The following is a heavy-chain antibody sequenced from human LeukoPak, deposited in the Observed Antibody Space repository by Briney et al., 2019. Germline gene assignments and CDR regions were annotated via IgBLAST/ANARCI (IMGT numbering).Heavy chain of an antibody. Sequence: GESLKISCRVSGYAFSSYWIGWVRQVPGKGLEWMGIIYPDDSDTKYSPSFQGQVAFSADKSVNTAYLQWSSLKASDSAMYYCARVEGGSHTPFDYWGQGTLVTVSS. V-gene: IGHV5-51*01. D-gene: IGHD5-12*01. J-gene: IGHJ4*02. CDR1: GYAFSSYW. CDR2: IYPDDSDT. CDR3: ARVEGGSHTPFDY.